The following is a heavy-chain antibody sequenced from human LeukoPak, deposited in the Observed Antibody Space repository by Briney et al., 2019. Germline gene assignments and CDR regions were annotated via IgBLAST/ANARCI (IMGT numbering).Heavy chain of an antibody. D-gene: IGHD2-2*01. CDR2: ISGSGAST. V-gene: IGHV3-23*01. Sequence: PGGSLRLSCAASGLPFSRYAMNWVRQAPGKGLEWVSAISGSGASTYYADSVKDRFTISRDNSKNTLYLQMNSLRAEDTAVYYCARAKVGYCSSTSCYEDGMDVWGQGTTVTVSS. CDR3: ARAKVGYCSSTSCYEDGMDV. CDR1: GLPFSRYA. J-gene: IGHJ6*02.